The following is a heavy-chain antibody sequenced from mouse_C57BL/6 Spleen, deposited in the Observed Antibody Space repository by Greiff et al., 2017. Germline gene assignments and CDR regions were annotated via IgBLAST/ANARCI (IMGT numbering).Heavy chain of an antibody. Sequence: VQLQQSGPELVKPGASVKISCKASGYSFTSYYIHWVKQRPGQGLEWIGWIYPGSGNTKYNEKFKGKATLTADTSSSTAYMQLSSLTSEDSAVYDCAREAHYYGSSLNYWGQGTTLTVSS. CDR1: GYSFTSYY. D-gene: IGHD1-1*01. J-gene: IGHJ2*01. V-gene: IGHV1-66*01. CDR3: AREAHYYGSSLNY. CDR2: IYPGSGNT.